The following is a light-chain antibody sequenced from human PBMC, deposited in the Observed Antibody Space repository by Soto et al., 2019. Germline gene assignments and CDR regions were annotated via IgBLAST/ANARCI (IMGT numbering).Light chain of an antibody. CDR3: LQDIDWPLT. CDR2: GAS. V-gene: IGKV3-15*01. CDR1: RSVRSA. Sequence: TQSPSTLSVSPGDRATLSCRASRSVRSAFGWYQQKPGKPPRVLIYGASIRPSGIPARFSGSGSGTDFTLAISSLQSEDFAIYYCLQDIDWPLTFGRGTKVEFK. J-gene: IGKJ1*01.